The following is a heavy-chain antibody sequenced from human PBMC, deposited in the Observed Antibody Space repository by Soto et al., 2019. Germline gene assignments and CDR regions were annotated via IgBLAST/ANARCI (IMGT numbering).Heavy chain of an antibody. CDR2: IIPIFGTA. CDR3: ARDVWGKQLAYY. CDR1: GGPFSSYA. V-gene: IGHV1-69*06. J-gene: IGHJ4*02. D-gene: IGHD6-13*01. Sequence: SVKVYFKASGGPFSSYAISLVRQAPGQGLEWMGGIIPIFGTANYAQKFQGRVTITAYKSTSTAYMELSSLRSEDTAVYYCARDVWGKQLAYYWGQGTMVTVSS.